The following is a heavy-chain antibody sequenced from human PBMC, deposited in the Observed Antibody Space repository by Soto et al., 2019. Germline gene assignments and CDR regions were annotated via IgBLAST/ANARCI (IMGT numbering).Heavy chain of an antibody. D-gene: IGHD6-19*01. CDR1: GFILTSYY. CDR3: ARTEQWLVPPFDY. CDR2: IDPSGGTT. V-gene: IGHV1-46*01. J-gene: IGHJ4*02. Sequence: GPSVKVSCKASGFILTSYYIHWVRQAPGQGLEWMGIIDPSGGTTTDAQKFQGRITMTRDTSTSTVYMELSSLRSEDTAVYYCARTEQWLVPPFDYWGQGTLVTVSS.